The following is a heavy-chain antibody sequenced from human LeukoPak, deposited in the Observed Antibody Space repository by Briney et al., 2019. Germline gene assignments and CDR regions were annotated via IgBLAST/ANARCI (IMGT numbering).Heavy chain of an antibody. J-gene: IGHJ4*02. Sequence: SQTLSLTCAISGDIVSSNSAAWNRIRQSPSRGLEWLGRTYYKSKWYNNYAVSMKSRITIIPDTSKNQFSLQLSSVTPEDTALYYCARGDVYFDYWGQGTLVTVSS. CDR2: TYYKSKWYN. CDR3: ARGDVYFDY. CDR1: GDIVSSNSAA. V-gene: IGHV6-1*01.